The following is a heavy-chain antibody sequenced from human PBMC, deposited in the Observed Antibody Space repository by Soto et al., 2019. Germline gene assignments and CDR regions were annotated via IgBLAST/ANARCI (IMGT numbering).Heavy chain of an antibody. V-gene: IGHV3-66*01. D-gene: IGHD6-19*01. Sequence: EVQLVESGGGLVQPGGSLRLSCPASGFTVSSNYMSWVRQAPGKGLEWVSVIYSGGSTYYADSVKGRFTISRDNSKNTLYLQMNSLRAEDTAVYYCAREIPDIAVAVRGLDYWGQGTLVTVSS. CDR2: IYSGGST. CDR1: GFTVSSNY. CDR3: AREIPDIAVAVRGLDY. J-gene: IGHJ4*02.